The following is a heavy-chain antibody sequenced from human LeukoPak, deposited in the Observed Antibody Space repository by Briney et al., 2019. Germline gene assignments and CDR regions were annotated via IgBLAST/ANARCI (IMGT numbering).Heavy chain of an antibody. V-gene: IGHV3-21*01. CDR2: ISSSNSYI. CDR3: VRGEYNYDSSGSSPLFDY. D-gene: IGHD3-22*01. J-gene: IGHJ4*02. Sequence: GGSLRLSCAASGFTFSSYSMKWVRQAPGKGLEWVSYISSSNSYIYYADSVKGRFTISRDNAKNSLYLQMNSLRAEDTAVYYCVRGEYNYDSSGSSPLFDYWGQGTLVTVSS. CDR1: GFTFSSYS.